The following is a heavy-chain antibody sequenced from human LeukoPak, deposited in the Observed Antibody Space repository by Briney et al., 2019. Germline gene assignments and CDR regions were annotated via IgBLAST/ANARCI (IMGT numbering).Heavy chain of an antibody. CDR3: ARGSQSSRWFDP. CDR2: TYYRSKWYN. D-gene: IGHD6-6*01. CDR1: GDSVSSKSAA. J-gene: IGHJ5*02. V-gene: IGHV6-1*01. Sequence: SQTLSLTCATSGDSVSSKSAAWNWIRQSPSRGLEWLGRTYYRSKWYNDYAVSVESRITINPDTSKNQFSLQLNSVTPEDTAVYYCARGSQSSRWFDPWGQGTLVTVSS.